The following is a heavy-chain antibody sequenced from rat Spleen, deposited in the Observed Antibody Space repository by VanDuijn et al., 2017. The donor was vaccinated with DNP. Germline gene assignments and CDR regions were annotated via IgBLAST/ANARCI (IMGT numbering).Heavy chain of an antibody. D-gene: IGHD1-12*02. CDR2: INKDSSTI. CDR1: GFSLTNYG. V-gene: IGHV4-2*01. J-gene: IGHJ3*01. CDR3: TVDRDGSYGVAY. Sequence: VQLKESGPVLVQASETLSLTCTVSGFSLTNYGVIWVRQAPGKGLEWIGQINKDSSTINYNPSLKEKITISRDNVQNTLYLQMNNLRSEGTAMYYCTVDRDGSYGVAYWGQGTLVTVSS.